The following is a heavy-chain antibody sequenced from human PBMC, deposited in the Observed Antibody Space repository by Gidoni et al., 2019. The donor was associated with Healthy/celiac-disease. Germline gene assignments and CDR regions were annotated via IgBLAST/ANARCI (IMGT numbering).Heavy chain of an antibody. CDR2: INPRGST. CDR3: ARVGARPFDY. D-gene: IGHD6-6*01. J-gene: IGHJ4*02. V-gene: IGHV4-34*01. Sequence: QVQLQQWGAGLLKPSETLSLPCAVYGGSVSGYSWSWIRQPPGKGREWIGEINPRGSTNHNPSLKSRVTMSVDTSKNKFSLRLSSVTAADTAVYYCARVGARPFDYWGQGTLVTVSS. CDR1: GGSVSGYS.